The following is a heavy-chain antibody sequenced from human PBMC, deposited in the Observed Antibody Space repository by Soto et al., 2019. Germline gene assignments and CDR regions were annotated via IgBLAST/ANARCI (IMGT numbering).Heavy chain of an antibody. D-gene: IGHD3-10*01. J-gene: IGHJ3*02. Sequence: QLQLQESGPGLVKPSETLSLTCTVSGGSISSSSYYWGWIRQPPGKGLEWIGSIYYSGSTYYNPSLKSRVTMSVDTSKNRCSLKLSSVTAADTAVYYCARPPHRSGRYYGSGTDAFDIWGQGTMVTVAS. CDR3: ARPPHRSGRYYGSGTDAFDI. V-gene: IGHV4-39*01. CDR1: GGSISSSSYY. CDR2: IYYSGST.